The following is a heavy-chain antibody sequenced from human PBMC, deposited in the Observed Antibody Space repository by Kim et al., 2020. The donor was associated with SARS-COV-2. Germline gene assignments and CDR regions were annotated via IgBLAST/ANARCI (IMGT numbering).Heavy chain of an antibody. CDR1: GYSFTSYW. V-gene: IGHV5-51*01. CDR2: IYPGDSDT. D-gene: IGHD2-15*01. Sequence: GESLKISCKGSGYSFTSYWIGWVRQMPGKGLEWMGIIYPGDSDTRYSPSFQGQVTISADKSISTAYLQWSSLKASDTAMYYCARGGGRDLGYCSGGSCPYYYYGMDVWGQGTTVTVSS. CDR3: ARGGGRDLGYCSGGSCPYYYYGMDV. J-gene: IGHJ6*02.